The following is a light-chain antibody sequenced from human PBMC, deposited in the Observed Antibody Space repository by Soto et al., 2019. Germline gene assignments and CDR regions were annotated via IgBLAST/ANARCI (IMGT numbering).Light chain of an antibody. CDR3: QQYNNWPLT. J-gene: IGKJ3*01. CDR1: QSVSSN. V-gene: IGKV3-15*01. CDR2: GAS. Sequence: EIVMTQSPATLSVSPGERATLSCRASQSVSSNLAWYQQKPGQAPRLLIYGASTRATGIPARFSGSGSGTEFTLTISSLQSEDFAVYYCQQYNNWPLTFGPVTKVYIK.